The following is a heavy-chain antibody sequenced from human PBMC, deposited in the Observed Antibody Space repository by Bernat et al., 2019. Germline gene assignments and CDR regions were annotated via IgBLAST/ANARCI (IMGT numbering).Heavy chain of an antibody. CDR1: GFTFSSYS. J-gene: IGHJ4*02. D-gene: IGHD2-21*02. CDR3: AKEAAFCGTGCYSLADC. Sequence: EVQLVESGGGLVQPGGSLRVSCAASGFTFSSYSMIWVRQAPGKGLEWVALISGPGVTTHYADSVKGRFTISRDNSKNTLFLQMNSPRAEDTAVYYCAKEAAFCGTGCYSLADCWGQGTLVTVSS. V-gene: IGHV3-23*04. CDR2: ISGPGVTT.